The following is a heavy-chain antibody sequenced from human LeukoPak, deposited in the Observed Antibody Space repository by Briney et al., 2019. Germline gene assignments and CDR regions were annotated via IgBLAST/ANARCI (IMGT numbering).Heavy chain of an antibody. Sequence: GGSLRLSCAASGFTFSAYPMSWVRQAPGKGLEWVSTIDGSGRTVYYTDSVKGRFTISRDNSKNTLYLQMNSLRAEDTAVYYCAKMGPYDILTGYYNPSFDYWGQGTPGTVSS. CDR2: IDGSGRTV. V-gene: IGHV3-23*01. D-gene: IGHD3-9*01. CDR3: AKMGPYDILTGYYNPSFDY. J-gene: IGHJ4*02. CDR1: GFTFSAYP.